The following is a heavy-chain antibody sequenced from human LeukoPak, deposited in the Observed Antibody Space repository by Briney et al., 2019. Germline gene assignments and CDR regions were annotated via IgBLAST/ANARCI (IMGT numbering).Heavy chain of an antibody. Sequence: GGSLRLSCAASGFTFSNYGIHWVRQAPGKGLEWTSVIGDDGSHKIYADSVKGRFTLSRDNSKNTLYLQMNSLRPEDTAVYYCAREAYHGNWYFDLWGRGTLVTVPS. CDR2: IGDDGSHK. D-gene: IGHD1-14*01. CDR1: GFTFSNYG. V-gene: IGHV3-30*03. CDR3: AREAYHGNWYFDL. J-gene: IGHJ2*01.